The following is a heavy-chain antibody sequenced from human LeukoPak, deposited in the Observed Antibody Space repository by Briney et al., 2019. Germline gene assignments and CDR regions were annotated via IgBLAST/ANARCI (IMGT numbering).Heavy chain of an antibody. D-gene: IGHD3-10*01. Sequence: PGGSLRLSCAASGFTFSDYGMHWVRQAPGKGLEGGSGISSNSGSIGYAASVKGRFTISRDNAKNSLYLQMNSLRAEDTAVYYCASSKLRQRNGLDVWGQGTTVTVSS. V-gene: IGHV3-9*01. J-gene: IGHJ6*02. CDR3: ASSKLRQRNGLDV. CDR2: ISSNSGSI. CDR1: GFTFSDYG.